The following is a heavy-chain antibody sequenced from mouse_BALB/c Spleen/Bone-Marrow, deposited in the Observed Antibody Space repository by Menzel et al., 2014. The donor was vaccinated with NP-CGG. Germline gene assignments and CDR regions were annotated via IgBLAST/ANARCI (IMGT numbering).Heavy chain of an antibody. CDR3: ARHGNYYAMDY. D-gene: IGHD2-1*01. CDR2: INSDGGST. Sequence: EVKLEESGGGFVQPGESLKLSCESNEYEFPSHDMSWVRKTPEKRLELVAAINSDGGSTYYPDTMERRFIISRDNTKKTLSLQMSSLRSDDTALYYCARHGNYYAMDYWGQGTSVTVSS. V-gene: IGHV5-2*03. CDR1: EYEFPSHD. J-gene: IGHJ4*01.